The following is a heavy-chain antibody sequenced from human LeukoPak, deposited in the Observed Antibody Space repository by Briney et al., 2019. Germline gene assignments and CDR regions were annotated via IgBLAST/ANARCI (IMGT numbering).Heavy chain of an antibody. D-gene: IGHD2-2*01. CDR3: ARHYGSIGDIVVVPALNWFDP. J-gene: IGHJ5*02. Sequence: SQTLSLTCAVSGGSISSGGYSWSWIRQPPGKGLEWIGYIYHSGSTYYNPSLKSRVTISVDTSKIQFSLKLSSVTAADTAVYYCARHYGSIGDIVVVPALNWFDPWGQGTLVTVSS. CDR2: IYHSGST. V-gene: IGHV4-30-2*03. CDR1: GGSISSGGYS.